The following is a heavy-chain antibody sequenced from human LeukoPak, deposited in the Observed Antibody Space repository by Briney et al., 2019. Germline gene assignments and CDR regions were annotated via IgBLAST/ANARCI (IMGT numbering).Heavy chain of an antibody. CDR3: ARVIGTAAGFDY. J-gene: IGHJ4*02. Sequence: GGSLRLSCAASGFTFSSYGMHWVRQAPGKGLGWVAVISYDGSNKYYADSVKGRFTISRDNFKNTLYLQMGSLRAEDTAVYYCARVIGTAAGFDYWGQGTLVTVSS. V-gene: IGHV3-30*03. CDR1: GFTFSSYG. D-gene: IGHD6-13*01. CDR2: ISYDGSNK.